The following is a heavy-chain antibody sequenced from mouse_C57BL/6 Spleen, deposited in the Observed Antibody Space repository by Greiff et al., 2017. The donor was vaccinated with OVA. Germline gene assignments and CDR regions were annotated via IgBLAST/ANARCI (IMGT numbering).Heavy chain of an antibody. CDR3: ARGSTVPDFDY. Sequence: VQLVESGAELAKPGASVKLSCKASGYTFTSYWMHWVKQRPGQGLEWIGYINPSSGYTKYNQKFKDKATLTADKSSSTAYMQLSSLTYSDSAVDYCARGSTVPDFDYWGQGTTLTVSS. D-gene: IGHD1-1*01. V-gene: IGHV1-7*01. CDR1: GYTFTSYW. CDR2: INPSSGYT. J-gene: IGHJ2*01.